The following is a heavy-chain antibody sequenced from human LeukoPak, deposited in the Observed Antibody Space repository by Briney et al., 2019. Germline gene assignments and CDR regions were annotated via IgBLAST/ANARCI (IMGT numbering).Heavy chain of an antibody. Sequence: GGSLRLSCAASGINVSANYMTLIRQAPGKGLEWVSLIYGAGAAYYAESVRGRFIISRDNSKNTLFLQMNSLRAEDTAVYYCVSSTGQQLIPYDYWGQGTHVAVSS. J-gene: IGHJ4*02. CDR2: IYGAGAA. CDR3: VSSTGQQLIPYDY. D-gene: IGHD6-13*01. V-gene: IGHV3-66*02. CDR1: GINVSANY.